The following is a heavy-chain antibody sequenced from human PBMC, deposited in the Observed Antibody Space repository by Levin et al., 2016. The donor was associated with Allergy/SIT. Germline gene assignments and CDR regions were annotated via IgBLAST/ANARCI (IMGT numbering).Heavy chain of an antibody. CDR2: ISGSGDST. CDR3: AKDQYCSSTSCYNDY. V-gene: IGHV3-23*01. D-gene: IGHD2-2*01. J-gene: IGHJ4*02. Sequence: LSLTCAASGFTFSSYAMSWVRQAPGKGLEWVCLISGSGDSTHYADSVRGRFAISRDNSKNTLFLEINSLRAEDTAVYYCAKDQYCSSTSCYNDYWGQGILVTVSS. CDR1: GFTFSSYA.